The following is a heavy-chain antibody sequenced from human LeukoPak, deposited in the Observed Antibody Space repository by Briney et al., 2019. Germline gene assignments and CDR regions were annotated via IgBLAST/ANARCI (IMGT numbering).Heavy chain of an antibody. CDR2: IIPIFGTA. D-gene: IGHD3-3*01. CDR1: GGTFTSYA. CDR3: ATGPLCYDVWSGYSNWFDH. J-gene: IGHJ5*02. Sequence: VASVKVSFTASGGTFTSYAISWVRQAPGQGLEWMGGIIPIFGTANYAQKFQGRVTITTDESTSTAYMKLRSLRSEDTAVYYCATGPLCYDVWSGYSNWFDHWGQGTLVTVSS. V-gene: IGHV1-69*05.